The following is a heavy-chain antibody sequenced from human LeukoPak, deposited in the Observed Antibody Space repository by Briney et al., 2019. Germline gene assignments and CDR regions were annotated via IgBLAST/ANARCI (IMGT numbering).Heavy chain of an antibody. J-gene: IGHJ4*02. V-gene: IGHV1-69*13. CDR3: ARAGGYNLYYVGF. CDR1: GGTFSSYA. D-gene: IGHD5-24*01. CDR2: IIPIFGTA. Sequence: SVKVSCTAAGGTFSSYAICSVRQAPGQGLEWMGGIIPIFGTANYAQKFQGRVTITADESTSTAYMELSSLRSEDTAVYYCARAGGYNLYYVGFGGRGTLVTVSS.